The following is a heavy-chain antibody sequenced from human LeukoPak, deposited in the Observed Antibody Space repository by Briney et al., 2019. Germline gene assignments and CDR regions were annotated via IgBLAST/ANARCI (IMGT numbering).Heavy chain of an antibody. CDR2: IRGNGET. J-gene: IGHJ4*02. V-gene: IGHV3-23*01. D-gene: IGHD1-1*01. CDR1: GLSFSSFA. CDR3: AKLNDQKYYFDY. Sequence: GGSLRLSCAASGLSFSSFAMSWVRQGPARGLEWVSSIRGNGETFYADSVKGRFTISRDNSKNTLYLQMNSLRAEDTAVYYCAKLNDQKYYFDYWGQGTLVTVSS.